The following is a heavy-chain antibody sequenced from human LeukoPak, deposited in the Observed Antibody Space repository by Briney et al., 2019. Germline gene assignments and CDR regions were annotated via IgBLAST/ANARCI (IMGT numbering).Heavy chain of an antibody. Sequence: PGGSLRLSCAASGFTFSSYSMNWVRRAPGKGLEWVSSISSSSSYIYYADSVKGRFTISRDKAKNSLYLQMNSLRAEDTAVYYCAREGSSWCRFDYWGQGTLVTVSS. CDR1: GFTFSSYS. D-gene: IGHD6-13*01. CDR3: AREGSSWCRFDY. V-gene: IGHV3-21*01. J-gene: IGHJ4*02. CDR2: ISSSSSYI.